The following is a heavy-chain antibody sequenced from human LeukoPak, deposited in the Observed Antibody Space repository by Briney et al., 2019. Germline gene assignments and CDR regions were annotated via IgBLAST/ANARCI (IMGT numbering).Heavy chain of an antibody. CDR3: ARGYYDFWSGYYTPYYYYYMDV. J-gene: IGHJ6*03. V-gene: IGHV4-34*01. D-gene: IGHD3-3*01. CDR2: INHSGST. Sequence: SETLSLTCAVYGGSFSGYYWSWIRQPPGKGLEWVGEINHSGSTNYNPSLKSRVTISVDTSKNQFSLKLSSVTAADTAVYYCARGYYDFWSGYYTPYYYYYMDVWGKGTTVTVSS. CDR1: GGSFSGYY.